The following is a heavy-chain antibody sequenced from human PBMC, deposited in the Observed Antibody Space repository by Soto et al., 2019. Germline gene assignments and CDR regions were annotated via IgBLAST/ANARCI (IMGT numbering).Heavy chain of an antibody. Sequence: KASETLSLTCTVSGGSISSYYWSWIRQPAGKGLEWIGRIYTSGSTNYNPSLKSRVTMSVDTSKNQFSLKLSSVTAADTAVYYCARDLAVTTSGWFDPWGQGTLVTVS. V-gene: IGHV4-4*07. D-gene: IGHD4-4*01. J-gene: IGHJ5*02. CDR2: IYTSGST. CDR1: GGSISSYY. CDR3: ARDLAVTTSGWFDP.